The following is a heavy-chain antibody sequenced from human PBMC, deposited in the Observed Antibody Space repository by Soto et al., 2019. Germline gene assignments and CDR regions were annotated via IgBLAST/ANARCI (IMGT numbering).Heavy chain of an antibody. J-gene: IGHJ6*02. Sequence: GALVKVSCKASGGTFSSYAISWVRQAPGQGLEWMGGIIPIFGTANYAQKFQGRVTITADESTSTAYMELSSLRSEDTAVYYCATQADHYYYGMDVCGPGSTVTVS. V-gene: IGHV1-69*13. CDR2: IIPIFGTA. CDR3: ATQADHYYYGMDV. CDR1: GGTFSSYA.